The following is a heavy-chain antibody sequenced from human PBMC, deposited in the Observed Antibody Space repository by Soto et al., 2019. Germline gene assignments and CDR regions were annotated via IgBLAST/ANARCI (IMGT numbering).Heavy chain of an antibody. J-gene: IGHJ4*02. CDR2: ISYDGSNK. CDR1: GFTFSSYG. CDR3: AKGSLGYCSSTSCYQSPGFDY. D-gene: IGHD2-2*01. V-gene: IGHV3-30*18. Sequence: RGSLRLSCAASGFTFSSYGMHWVRQAPGKGLEWVAVISYDGSNKYYADSVKGRFTISRDNSKNTLYLQMNSLRAEDTAVYYCAKGSLGYCSSTSCYQSPGFDYWGQGTLVTVSS.